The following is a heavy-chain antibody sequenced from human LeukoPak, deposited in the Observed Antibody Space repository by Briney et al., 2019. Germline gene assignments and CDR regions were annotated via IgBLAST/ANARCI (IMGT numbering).Heavy chain of an antibody. CDR1: GGSISSYY. CDR3: ARKIVGATGFDY. V-gene: IGHV4-59*01. D-gene: IGHD1-26*01. Sequence: SETLSLTCTVSGGSISSYYWSWIRQPPGKGLEWIGYIYYSGSTNYNPSLKSRVSISVGTSKNQFSLRLSSVTAANTAVYYCARKIVGATGFDYWGQGTLVTVSS. J-gene: IGHJ4*02. CDR2: IYYSGST.